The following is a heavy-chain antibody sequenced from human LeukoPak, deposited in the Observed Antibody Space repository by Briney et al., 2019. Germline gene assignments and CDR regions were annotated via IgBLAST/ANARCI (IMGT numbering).Heavy chain of an antibody. CDR1: GGSISSYY. CDR3: ARDGRYFDWSLLDV. V-gene: IGHV4-59*01. Sequence: ASETLSLTCTVSGGSISSYYWSWLRQPPGKGLEWIGYIYYSGSTNYNPSLKSRVTISVDTSKNQFSLKLSSVTAADTAVYYCARDGRYFDWSLLDVWGKGTTVTISS. J-gene: IGHJ6*04. D-gene: IGHD3-9*01. CDR2: IYYSGST.